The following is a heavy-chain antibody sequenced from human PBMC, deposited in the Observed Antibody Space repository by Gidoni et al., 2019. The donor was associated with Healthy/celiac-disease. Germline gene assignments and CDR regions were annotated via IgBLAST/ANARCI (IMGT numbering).Heavy chain of an antibody. CDR2: IIPILGIA. J-gene: IGHJ4*02. CDR1: GGTFSSYA. CDR3: ASAYDSSGKLQGAFRY. V-gene: IGHV1-69*09. Sequence: QVQLVQSGAEVKKPGSSVKVSCKASGGTFSSYAISWVGQAPGQGLEWMGRIIPILGIANYAQKFQGRVTITADKSTSTAYMELSSLRSEDTAVYYCASAYDSSGKLQGAFRYWGQGTLVTVSS. D-gene: IGHD3-22*01.